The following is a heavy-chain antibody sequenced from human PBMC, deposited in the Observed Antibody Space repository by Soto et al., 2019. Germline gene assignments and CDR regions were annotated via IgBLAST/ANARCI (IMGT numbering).Heavy chain of an antibody. V-gene: IGHV3-30*18. D-gene: IGHD6-13*01. Sequence: AGGSLRLSCAASGFTFSSYGMHWVRQAPGKGLEWVAVISYDGSNKYYADSVKGRFTISRDNSKNTLYLQMNSLRAEDTAVYYCAKDRLGSSWLYGGGNYYYYGMDVWGQGTTVTVSS. CDR1: GFTFSSYG. CDR2: ISYDGSNK. CDR3: AKDRLGSSWLYGGGNYYYYGMDV. J-gene: IGHJ6*02.